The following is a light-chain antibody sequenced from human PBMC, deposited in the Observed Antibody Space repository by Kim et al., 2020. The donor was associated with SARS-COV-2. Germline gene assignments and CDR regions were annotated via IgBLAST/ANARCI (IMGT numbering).Light chain of an antibody. Sequence: GQRVTISVSGSSSNIGSNTVNWYQQLPGTAPKLLIYSNNQRPSGVPDRFSGSKSGTSASLAVSGLQSEDEADYYCAAWDDSLNGWVFGGGTQLTVL. CDR2: SNN. J-gene: IGLJ3*02. V-gene: IGLV1-44*01. CDR1: SSNIGSNT. CDR3: AAWDDSLNGWV.